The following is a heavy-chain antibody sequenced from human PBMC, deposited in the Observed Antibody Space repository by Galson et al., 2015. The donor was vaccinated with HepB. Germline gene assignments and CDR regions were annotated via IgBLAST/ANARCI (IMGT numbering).Heavy chain of an antibody. V-gene: IGHV1-18*04. CDR1: GYTFTSYG. CDR3: ARCGYSYGHSRFDY. Sequence: KVSCKASGYTFTSYGISWVRQAPGQGLEWMGWISAYNGNTNYAQKLQGRVTMTTDTSTSTAYMELRSLRSDDTAVYYCARCGYSYGHSRFDYWGQGTLVTVSS. D-gene: IGHD5-18*01. CDR2: ISAYNGNT. J-gene: IGHJ4*02.